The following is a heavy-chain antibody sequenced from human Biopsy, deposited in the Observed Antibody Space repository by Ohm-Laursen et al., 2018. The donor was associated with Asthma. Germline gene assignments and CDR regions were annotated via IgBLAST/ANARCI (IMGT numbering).Heavy chain of an antibody. V-gene: IGHV1-69*13. D-gene: IGHD7-27*01. CDR3: ARSSHINWGGYFDY. CDR2: IIPIFGTA. CDR1: GYTFINYA. Sequence: GASVKVSCKASGYTFINYAIHWVRQAPGQGLEWMGGIIPIFGTANYAQKFQGRVTITADESTSTAYMELSSLRSEDTAVYYCARSSHINWGGYFDYWGQGTLVTVSS. J-gene: IGHJ4*02.